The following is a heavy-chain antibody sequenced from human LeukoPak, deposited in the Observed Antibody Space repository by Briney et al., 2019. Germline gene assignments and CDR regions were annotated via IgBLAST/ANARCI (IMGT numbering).Heavy chain of an antibody. J-gene: IGHJ4*01. CDR2: IRYDGSSK. CDR1: GFSFTSLV. V-gene: IGHV3-30*02. D-gene: IGHD3-10*01. CDR3: AKDDGTFGSDY. Sequence: PGGSLRLSCAASGFSFTSLVMHWVRQAPGKGLEWVTFIRYDGSSKYYGDSVKGRFTISRDISKNTLYLQMNSLSVEDTALYYCAKDDGTFGSDYWGHGTLVTVSS.